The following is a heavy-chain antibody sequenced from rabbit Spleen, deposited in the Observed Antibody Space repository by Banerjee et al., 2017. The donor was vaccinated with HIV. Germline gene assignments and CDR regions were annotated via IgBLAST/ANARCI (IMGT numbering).Heavy chain of an antibody. J-gene: IGHJ6*01. CDR2: IEVGSSGFT. V-gene: IGHV1S45*01. Sequence: QEQLEESGGGLVKPGASLTLTCKASGVSFSFSSYKCWVRQAPGKGLEWIACIEVGSSGFTYFATWAKGRFTISKTSSTTVTLQVTRLTAADTATYFCARDTSSSFSSYGMDLWGPGTLVTVS. CDR1: GVSFSFSSY. D-gene: IGHD1-1*01. CDR3: ARDTSSSFSSYGMDL.